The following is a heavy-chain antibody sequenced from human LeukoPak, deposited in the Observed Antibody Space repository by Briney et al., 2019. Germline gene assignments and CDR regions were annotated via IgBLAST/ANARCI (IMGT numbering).Heavy chain of an antibody. Sequence: GASLMISCKGSGYSFTSYWISWVRQLPGKGLEWVGRIDPTDSYANYSPSFQGHVTISADKSIGTAYLQWTSLKASDSAMYHCARHGGTVAMDVWGQGTTVTVSS. CDR1: GYSFTSYW. CDR2: IDPTDSYA. V-gene: IGHV5-10-1*01. J-gene: IGHJ6*02. CDR3: ARHGGTVAMDV. D-gene: IGHD1-1*01.